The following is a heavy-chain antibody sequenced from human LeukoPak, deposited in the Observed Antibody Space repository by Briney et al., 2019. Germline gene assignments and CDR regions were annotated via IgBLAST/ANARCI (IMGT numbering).Heavy chain of an antibody. CDR3: ARNADGSGNLLPFYFDY. Sequence: SETLSLTCTVSGGSIYSGGYYWSWIRQHPGKGLEWIGYIYYTGSTYYNPSLKSRVAISVDTSKNQFSLILSSVTAADTAVYYCARNADGSGNLLPFYFDYWGPGTLVTVSS. D-gene: IGHD3-10*01. CDR1: GGSIYSGGYY. CDR2: IYYTGST. V-gene: IGHV4-31*03. J-gene: IGHJ4*02.